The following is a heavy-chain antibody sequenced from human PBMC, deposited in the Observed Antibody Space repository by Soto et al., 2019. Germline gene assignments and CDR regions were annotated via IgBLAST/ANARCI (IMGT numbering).Heavy chain of an antibody. V-gene: IGHV3-21*01. D-gene: IGHD3-16*01. J-gene: IGHJ3*02. CDR3: ARERGGTRSAFDI. CDR1: GFTFSSYS. CDR2: ISSSSSYI. Sequence: EVQLVESGGGLVKPGGSLRLSCAASGFTFSSYSMNWVRQAPGKGLEWVSSISSSSSYIYYADSVKGRFTISRDNAKNSLYLQTNSLRAEDTAVYYCARERGGTRSAFDIWGQGTMVTVAS.